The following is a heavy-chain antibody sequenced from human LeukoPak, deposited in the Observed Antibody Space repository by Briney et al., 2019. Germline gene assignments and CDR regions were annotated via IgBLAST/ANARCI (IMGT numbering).Heavy chain of an antibody. J-gene: IGHJ3*01. CDR1: GFTFSDXY. D-gene: IGHD2-15*01. CDR3: ARVPGRYAFDF. CDR2: ISTSGSTT. V-gene: IGHV3-11*01. Sequence: PGGSLRLSCAASGFTFSDXYMSWIRQAPGKXXXCVSYISTSGSTTSXXXSVKGRFTISRDNAKTSLYLQMDRLRGDDTAVYYCARVPGRYAFDFWGQGTMVTVSS.